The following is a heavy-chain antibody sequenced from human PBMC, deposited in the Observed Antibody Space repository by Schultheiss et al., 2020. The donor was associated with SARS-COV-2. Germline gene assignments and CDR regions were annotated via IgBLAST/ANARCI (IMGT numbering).Heavy chain of an antibody. J-gene: IGHJ3*02. V-gene: IGHV3-30-3*01. CDR1: GFTFSSYA. CDR2: ISYDGSNK. CDR3: ARVPSDFPAVTTGSAFDI. D-gene: IGHD4-11*01. Sequence: GGSLRLSCAASGFTFSSYAMHWVRQAPGKGLEWVAVISYDGSNKYYADSVKGRFTISRDNAKNSLYLQMNSLRAEDTAVYYCARVPSDFPAVTTGSAFDIWGQGTMVTVSS.